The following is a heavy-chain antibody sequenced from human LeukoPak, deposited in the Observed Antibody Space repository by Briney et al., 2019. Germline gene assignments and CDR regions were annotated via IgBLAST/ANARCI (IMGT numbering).Heavy chain of an antibody. Sequence: GGSLRLSCAASGFMFSSNWMSWVRLAPGKGLEWVANIKEDGTEAYYVDSVKGRFTISRGNAKNSLYLQMNSLRVEDTAVYYCAKEGRSLQTYWGQGTLVTVSS. V-gene: IGHV3-7*03. CDR1: GFMFSSNW. CDR3: AKEGRSLQTY. J-gene: IGHJ4*02. CDR2: IKEDGTEA. D-gene: IGHD5-24*01.